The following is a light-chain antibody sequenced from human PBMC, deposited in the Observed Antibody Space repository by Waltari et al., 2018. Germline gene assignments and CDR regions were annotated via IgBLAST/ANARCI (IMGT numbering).Light chain of an antibody. V-gene: IGKV1-12*01. CDR1: QGISSW. CDR3: QQGYKPPLT. Sequence: DIQMTQSPSSLSASVGDKVTITCRASQGISSWLAWYQQKPGRAPNLLIYAASSLQSGVPSRFSGSGSGTDYTLTISSLQPEDFATYYCQQGYKPPLTFGGVTKVEIK. CDR2: AAS. J-gene: IGKJ4*01.